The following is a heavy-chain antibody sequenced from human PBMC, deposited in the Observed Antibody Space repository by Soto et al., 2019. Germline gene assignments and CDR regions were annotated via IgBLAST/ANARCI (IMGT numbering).Heavy chain of an antibody. Sequence: EGSLRLSCAGSGFSFSDYYMTWSRQAPGKGLEWLSYISSSGDSIYYADSVKGRFTISRGSAKNSLYLQMSSLRAKDPAVYYCARGGGYYDTAGYFETNWFDLWGPGTLDTVST. CDR2: ISSSGDSI. D-gene: IGHD3-22*01. V-gene: IGHV3-11*01. J-gene: IGHJ5*02. CDR3: ARGGGYYDTAGYFETNWFDL. CDR1: GFSFSDYY.